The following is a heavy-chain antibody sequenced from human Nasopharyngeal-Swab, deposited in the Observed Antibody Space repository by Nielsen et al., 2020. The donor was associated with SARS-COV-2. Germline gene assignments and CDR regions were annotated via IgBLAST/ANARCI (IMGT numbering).Heavy chain of an antibody. J-gene: IGHJ4*02. CDR3: AREGPGPPMTTVTPYFDY. V-gene: IGHV1-69*04. CDR2: IIPIGGIA. CDR1: GNPFSTYA. Sequence: SVKVSCKVSGNPFSTYALSWVRQAPGQGLEWMGRIIPIGGIANNAQKFQGRVTITADKSTSTVYMELSSLRSEDTAVYHCAREGPGPPMTTVTPYFDYWGQGTLVTVSS. D-gene: IGHD4-11*01.